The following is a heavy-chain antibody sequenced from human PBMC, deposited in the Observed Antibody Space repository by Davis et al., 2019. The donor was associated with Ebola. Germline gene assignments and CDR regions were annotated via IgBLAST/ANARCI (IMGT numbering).Heavy chain of an antibody. J-gene: IGHJ4*02. CDR3: AREDMITFGGVIVTSLYFDY. CDR1: GGSFSDYD. Sequence: SETLSLTCAVYGGSFSDYDWSWIRQPPGKGLEWIGEINHSGSTNYNPSLKSRVTISVDTSKNQFSLKLSSVTAADTAVYYCAREDMITFGGVIVTSLYFDYWGQGTLVTVSS. V-gene: IGHV4-34*01. D-gene: IGHD3-16*02. CDR2: INHSGST.